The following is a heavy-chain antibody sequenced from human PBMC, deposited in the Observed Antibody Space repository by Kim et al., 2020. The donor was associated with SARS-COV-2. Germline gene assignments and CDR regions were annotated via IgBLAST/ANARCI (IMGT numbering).Heavy chain of an antibody. Sequence: SETLSLICTVSGGSFSSGDYYYWSWIRQHPGKGLEWIGYIYNSGGTYYNPSLMSRVTISIDTSKNHFSLKLSSVTAADTAVYFCARAITGVYYFDYWGQGTLVTVSS. CDR2: IYNSGGT. J-gene: IGHJ4*02. CDR1: GGSFSSGDYYY. V-gene: IGHV4-31*03. CDR3: ARAITGVYYFDY. D-gene: IGHD7-27*01.